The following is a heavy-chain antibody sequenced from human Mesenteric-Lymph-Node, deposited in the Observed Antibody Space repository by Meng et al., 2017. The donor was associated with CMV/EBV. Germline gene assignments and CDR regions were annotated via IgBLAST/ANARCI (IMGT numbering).Heavy chain of an antibody. CDR1: GFTFSTYE. V-gene: IGHV3-48*03. CDR3: ARDLTGTSGWFDP. D-gene: IGHD1-7*01. Sequence: GESLKISCVVSGFTFSTYEMNWVRQAPGKGLEWISYVTTSGGAKYYADSVKGRFTISRDNAKNSLYLQMNNLRAEDTAVYYCARDLTGTSGWFDPWGQGTLVTVSS. J-gene: IGHJ5*02. CDR2: VTTSGGAK.